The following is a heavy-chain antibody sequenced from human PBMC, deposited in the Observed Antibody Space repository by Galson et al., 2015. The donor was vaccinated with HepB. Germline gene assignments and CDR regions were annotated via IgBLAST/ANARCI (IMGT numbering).Heavy chain of an antibody. CDR2: VSDSGSHT. V-gene: IGHV3-23*01. J-gene: IGHJ4*02. CDR3: AKMMGSGRYYNLPDY. CDR1: GFTFSTYA. D-gene: IGHD3-10*01. Sequence: SLRLPCAASGFTFSTYAMSWVRQAPGEGMEWVSTVSDSGSHTYYADSVQGRFTISRDNSKNTLYLQMNSLRVDDTAVYFCAKMMGSGRYYNLPDYWGQGTLVTVSS.